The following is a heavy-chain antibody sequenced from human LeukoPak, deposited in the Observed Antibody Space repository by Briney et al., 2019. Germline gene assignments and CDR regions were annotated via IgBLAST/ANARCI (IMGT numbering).Heavy chain of an antibody. D-gene: IGHD6-19*01. CDR2: IYHSGST. V-gene: IGHV4-30-2*01. Sequence: PSQTLSLTCTVSGGSISSGGYYWSWIRQPPGKGLEWIGYIYHSGSTYYNPSLKSRVTISVDRSKNQFSLKLSPVTAADTAVYYCARDRIAVAGYWYFDLWGRGTLVTVSS. J-gene: IGHJ2*01. CDR1: GGSISSGGYY. CDR3: ARDRIAVAGYWYFDL.